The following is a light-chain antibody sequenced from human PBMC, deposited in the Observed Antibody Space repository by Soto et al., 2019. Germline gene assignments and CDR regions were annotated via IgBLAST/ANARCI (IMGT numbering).Light chain of an antibody. CDR3: QQRSHWPRT. J-gene: IGKJ1*01. V-gene: IGKV3-11*01. Sequence: IVLTQSPGTLSLSPGERTTLSCRASQSISRYLAWYQQKPGQGPRLLIYGASSRATGTPDRFSGSGSGTDFTLTISSLEPEDFAVYYCQQRSHWPRTFGQGTKVDI. CDR1: QSISRY. CDR2: GAS.